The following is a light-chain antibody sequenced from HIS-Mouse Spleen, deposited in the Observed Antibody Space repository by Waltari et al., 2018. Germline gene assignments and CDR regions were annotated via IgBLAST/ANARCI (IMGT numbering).Light chain of an antibody. CDR3: QQYNNWLT. V-gene: IGKV3-15*01. Sequence: EIVMTQSPATLSVSPGESATLSCRASQSVSTNLAWYQQKPGQAPRLLIYGASTRATGIPARFSGSGSGTEFTLTISSMQSEDFAVYYCQQYNNWLTFGGGTKVEIK. CDR1: QSVSTN. J-gene: IGKJ4*01. CDR2: GAS.